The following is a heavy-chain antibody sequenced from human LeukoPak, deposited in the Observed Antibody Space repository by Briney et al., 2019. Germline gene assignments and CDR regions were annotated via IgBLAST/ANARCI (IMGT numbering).Heavy chain of an antibody. D-gene: IGHD1-1*01. CDR3: AREFASRTTGTTLDY. CDR2: INPNSGGT. Sequence: ASVKVSCKASGYTFTGYYMHWVRQAPGQGLEWMGCINPNSGGTNYAQKFQGRVTMTRDTSISTAYMELSRLRSDDTAVYYCAREFASRTTGTTLDYWGQGTLVTVSS. V-gene: IGHV1-2*02. CDR1: GYTFTGYY. J-gene: IGHJ4*02.